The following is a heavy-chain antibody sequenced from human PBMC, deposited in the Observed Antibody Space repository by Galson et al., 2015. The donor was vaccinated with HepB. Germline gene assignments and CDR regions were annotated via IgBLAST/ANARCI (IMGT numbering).Heavy chain of an antibody. CDR3: TTSYYDFWSGSAQIYYYYYYMDV. CDR1: GFTFSNAW. V-gene: IGHV3-15*07. Sequence: SLRLSCAASGFTFSNAWMNWVRQAPGKGLEWVGRIKSKTDGGTTDYAAPVKGRFTISRDDSKNTLYLQMNSLKTEDTAVYYCTTSYYDFWSGSAQIYYYYYYMDVWGKGTTVTVSS. CDR2: IKSKTDGGTT. J-gene: IGHJ6*03. D-gene: IGHD3-3*01.